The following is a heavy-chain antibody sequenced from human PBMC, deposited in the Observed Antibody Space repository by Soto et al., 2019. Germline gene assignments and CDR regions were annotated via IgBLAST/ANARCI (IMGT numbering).Heavy chain of an antibody. J-gene: IGHJ6*02. CDR2: IIPIFGTA. V-gene: IGHV1-69*01. CDR3: ASAQSSTIFGANYFYYGMDV. Sequence: QVQLVQSGAEVKKPGSSVKVSCKASGGTFSSYAISWVRQAPGQGLEWMGGIIPIFGTANYAQKFQGRVTITADESTSTAYMELSNLRSEDTAVYFCASAQSSTIFGANYFYYGMDVWGQGTTVTVSS. D-gene: IGHD3-3*01. CDR1: GGTFSSYA.